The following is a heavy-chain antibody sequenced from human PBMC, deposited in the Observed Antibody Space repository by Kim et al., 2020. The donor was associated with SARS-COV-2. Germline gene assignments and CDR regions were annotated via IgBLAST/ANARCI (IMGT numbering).Heavy chain of an antibody. CDR2: IYSGGST. CDR1: GFTVSSNY. Sequence: GGSLRLSCAASGFTVSSNYMSWVRQAPGKGLEWGSVIYSGGSTYYADSVKGRFTISRDNSKNTLYLQMNSLRAGDTAVYYCVSKGTGCYWGQGTLVTVSS. CDR3: VSKGTGCY. V-gene: IGHV3-66*01. J-gene: IGHJ4*02. D-gene: IGHD3-10*01.